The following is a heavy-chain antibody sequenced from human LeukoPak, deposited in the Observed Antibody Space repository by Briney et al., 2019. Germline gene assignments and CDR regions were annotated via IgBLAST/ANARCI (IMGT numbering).Heavy chain of an antibody. CDR3: HVGLYDILTGYFTNWFGP. V-gene: IGHV3-64D*06. J-gene: IGHJ5*02. CDR1: GFTFSSYA. CDR2: ISSNGGST. D-gene: IGHD3-9*01. Sequence: GGSLRLSCSASGFTFSSYAMHWVRQAPGKGLEYVSAISSNGGSTYYADSVKGRFTISRDNSKNTLYLQMSSLRAEDTAVYYCHVGLYDILTGYFTNWFGPWGQGTLVTVSS.